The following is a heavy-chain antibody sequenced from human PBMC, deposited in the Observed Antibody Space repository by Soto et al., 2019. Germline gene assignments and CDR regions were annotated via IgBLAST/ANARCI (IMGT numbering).Heavy chain of an antibody. D-gene: IGHD4-4*01. J-gene: IGHJ4*02. CDR1: GFTFSSYG. Sequence: GGSLRLSCAASGFTFSSYGMHWVRQAPGKGLEWVAVIWYDGSNKYYADSVKGRFTISRDNSKNTLYLQMNSLRAEDTAVYYCARSDYRTHFDYWGQGTLVTVSS. CDR3: ARSDYRTHFDY. CDR2: IWYDGSNK. V-gene: IGHV3-33*01.